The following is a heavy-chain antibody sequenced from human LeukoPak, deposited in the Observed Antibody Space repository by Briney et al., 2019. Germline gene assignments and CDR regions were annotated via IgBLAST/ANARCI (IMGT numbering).Heavy chain of an antibody. J-gene: IGHJ4*02. CDR1: GFTFSSYA. D-gene: IGHD4-17*01. CDR2: ISSNGGST. CDR3: ARARNDYGDYFFDY. Sequence: GGSLRLSCAASGFTFSSYAMHWVRQAPGKGLKYVSAISSNGGSTYYADSVKGRFTISRDNSKNTLYLQMGSLRAEDMAVYYCARARNDYGDYFFDYWGQGTLVTVSS. V-gene: IGHV3-64*02.